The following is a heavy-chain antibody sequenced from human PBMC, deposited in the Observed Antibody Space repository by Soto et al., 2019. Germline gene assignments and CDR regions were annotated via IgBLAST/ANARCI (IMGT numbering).Heavy chain of an antibody. CDR3: AKGAQIYPGYDPSYGMDV. CDR1: GFTFSSYA. J-gene: IGHJ6*02. D-gene: IGHD5-12*01. Sequence: SGGSLRLSCAASGFTFSSYAMSWVRQAPGKGLEWVSAISGSGGSTYYADSVKGRFTISRDNSKNTLYLQMNSLRAEDTAVYYCAKGAQIYPGYDPSYGMDVWGQGTTVTVSS. V-gene: IGHV3-23*01. CDR2: ISGSGGST.